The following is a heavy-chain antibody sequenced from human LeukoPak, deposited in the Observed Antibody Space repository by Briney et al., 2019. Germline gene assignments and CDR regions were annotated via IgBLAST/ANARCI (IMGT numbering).Heavy chain of an antibody. CDR3: ATRPPGVSYVPYFDY. V-gene: IGHV4-61*01. CDR2: IYYSGNT. CDR1: GGSVSSDTYY. J-gene: IGHJ4*02. D-gene: IGHD6-6*01. Sequence: KPSETLSLTCTVSGGSVSSDTYYWSWIRQPPGKGLEWIGYIYYSGNTNYNPSLKSRVTISVDTSKNQSSLRLSSVTAADTAVYYCATRPPGVSYVPYFDYWGQGIPVTVSS.